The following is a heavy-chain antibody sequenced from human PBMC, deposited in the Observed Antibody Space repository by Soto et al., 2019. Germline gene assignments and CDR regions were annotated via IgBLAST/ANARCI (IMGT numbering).Heavy chain of an antibody. Sequence: QVQLVQSGAEVKKPGSSVKVSCKPSGGTFSSYAISWVRQAPGQGLEWMGGIIPIFGTANYAQKFQGRVTITADESTSTAYMQLSSLRSEDTAVYYCATLVPGDSSGYYSCWGQGTLVTVSS. D-gene: IGHD3-22*01. V-gene: IGHV1-69*01. J-gene: IGHJ4*02. CDR1: GGTFSSYA. CDR2: IIPIFGTA. CDR3: ATLVPGDSSGYYSC.